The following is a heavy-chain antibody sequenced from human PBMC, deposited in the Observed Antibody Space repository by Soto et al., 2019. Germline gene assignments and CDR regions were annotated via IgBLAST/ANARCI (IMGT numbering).Heavy chain of an antibody. CDR3: ARAVGDFWSGYYLGGFDY. J-gene: IGHJ4*02. Sequence: SETLSLTCTVSGGSVSSGSYYWIWIRHPPGKGLEWIGYIYYSGSTNYNPSLKSRVTISVDTSKNQFSLKLSSVTAADTAVYYCARAVGDFWSGYYLGGFDYWGQGTLVTVSS. D-gene: IGHD3-3*01. CDR2: IYYSGST. CDR1: GGSVSSGSYY. V-gene: IGHV4-61*01.